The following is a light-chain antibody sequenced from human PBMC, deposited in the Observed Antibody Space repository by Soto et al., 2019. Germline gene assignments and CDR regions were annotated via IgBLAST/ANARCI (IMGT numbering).Light chain of an antibody. CDR2: GAS. Sequence: EIVLTQSPGTLSLSPGERATLSCRASQSVSNNYLAWYQQKPGQAPGLLIYGASSRASGIPDRFRGSGSGTEFTLTISRLEPEDFAVYYCQQYGTSPQKFGQGTKVDIK. CDR3: QQYGTSPQK. CDR1: QSVSNNY. V-gene: IGKV3-20*01. J-gene: IGKJ1*01.